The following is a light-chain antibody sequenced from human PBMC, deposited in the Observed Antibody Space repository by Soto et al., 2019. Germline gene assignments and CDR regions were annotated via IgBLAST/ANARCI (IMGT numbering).Light chain of an antibody. V-gene: IGKV3-15*01. CDR3: QQYNSWPLT. J-gene: IGKJ4*01. CDR1: QSISSN. Sequence: EIVMTQSPATLSVSPGERATLSCRANQSISSNLAWYQRKPGQAPRLLIYGATTRATGIPARFSGSGSGTDFTLTISSLQSEDFAVYYCQQYNSWPLTFGGGTKVDIK. CDR2: GAT.